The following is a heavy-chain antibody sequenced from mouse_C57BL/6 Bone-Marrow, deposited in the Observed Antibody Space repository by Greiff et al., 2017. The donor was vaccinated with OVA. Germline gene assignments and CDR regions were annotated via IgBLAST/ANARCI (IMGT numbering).Heavy chain of an antibody. CDR2: INPSSGDT. Sequence: QVQLQQSGAELAKPGASVTLSCKASGYTFTSYWMHWVKQRPGQGLEWIGYINPSSGDTNYNQKFKDKATLTADKSSSTAYMQLSSLTYEDSAVXYCARTSCNGNHFDCWGKGTTLTVSS. CDR1: GYTFTSYW. J-gene: IGHJ2*01. CDR3: ARTSCNGNHFDC. V-gene: IGHV1-7*01. D-gene: IGHD2-1*01.